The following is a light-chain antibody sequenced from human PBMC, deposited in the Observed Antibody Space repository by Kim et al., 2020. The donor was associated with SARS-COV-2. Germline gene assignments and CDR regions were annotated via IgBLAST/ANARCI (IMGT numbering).Light chain of an antibody. CDR2: DAS. CDR1: QSVSSY. V-gene: IGKV3-11*01. Sequence: LSPGERATLYCRASQSVSSYLAWYQQKPGQAPRLLIYDASNRATGFPARFSGSGSGTDFTLTISSLEPEDSAVYYCQQRTNWPLTFGGGTKVDIK. J-gene: IGKJ4*01. CDR3: QQRTNWPLT.